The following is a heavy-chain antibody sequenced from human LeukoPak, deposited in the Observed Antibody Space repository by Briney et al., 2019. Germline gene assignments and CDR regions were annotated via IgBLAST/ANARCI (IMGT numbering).Heavy chain of an antibody. V-gene: IGHV3-21*01. Sequence: GGSLRLSCAASGFTFSSYSMNWVRQAPGKGLEWVSSISSSSSYIYYADSVKGRFTISRDNAKNSLYLQMNSLRAEDTAVYYCARDGDSSGWYGSEDYYYGMDVWGQGTTVTVSS. CDR3: ARDGDSSGWYGSEDYYYGMDV. D-gene: IGHD6-19*01. J-gene: IGHJ6*02. CDR1: GFTFSSYS. CDR2: ISSSSSYI.